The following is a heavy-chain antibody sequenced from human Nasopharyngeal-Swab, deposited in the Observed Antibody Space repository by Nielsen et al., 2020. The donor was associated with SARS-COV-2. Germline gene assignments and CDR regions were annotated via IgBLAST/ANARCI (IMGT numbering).Heavy chain of an antibody. V-gene: IGHV4-4*02. Sequence: SETLSLTCAVSGCSISSSNWWSWVRQPPGKGLEWIGEIYHSGSTNYNPSLKSRVTISVDKSKNQFSLKLSSVTAADTAVYYCARVWQQLVPYYYYYYMDVWGKGTTVTVSS. CDR1: GCSISSSNW. D-gene: IGHD6-13*01. CDR2: IYHSGST. J-gene: IGHJ6*03. CDR3: ARVWQQLVPYYYYYYMDV.